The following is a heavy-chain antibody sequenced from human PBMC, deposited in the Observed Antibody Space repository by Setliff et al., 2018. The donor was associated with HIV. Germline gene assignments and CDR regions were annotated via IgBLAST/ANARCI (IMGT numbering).Heavy chain of an antibody. CDR2: INHSGST. Sequence: SETLSLTCAVYGGSFSGYYWSWIRQPPGKGLEWIGEINHSGSTNYNPSLKSRVTISLDTSNDRFSLRLSSVTAADTAVYYCARAPTGELDFWGQGTLVTVSS. CDR3: ARAPTGELDF. V-gene: IGHV4-34*01. CDR1: GGSFSGYY. J-gene: IGHJ4*02. D-gene: IGHD7-27*01.